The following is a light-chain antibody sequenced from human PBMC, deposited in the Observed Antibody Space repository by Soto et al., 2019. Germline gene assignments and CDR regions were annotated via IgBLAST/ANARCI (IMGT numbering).Light chain of an antibody. CDR3: QQGSNWPPLT. CDR1: QSVSSY. V-gene: IGKV3-11*01. CDR2: DAS. J-gene: IGKJ4*01. Sequence: EIVLTQSPATLSLYPGERATLSCRASQSVSSYLLWYQQKPGQAPRLLIYDASNRASGTPARFSGSGSETEFTLTISSLQSEDFAVYYCQQGSNWPPLTFGGGTKVDI.